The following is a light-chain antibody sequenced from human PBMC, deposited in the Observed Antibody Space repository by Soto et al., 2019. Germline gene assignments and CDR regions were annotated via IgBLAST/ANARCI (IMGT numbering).Light chain of an antibody. CDR3: QQYARNPLT. CDR1: QSISSR. CDR2: KAS. Sequence: DIQMTQSPSTLSASVGDRVTISCRASQSISSRLVWYQQKAGKAPKLLIYKASGLQSGVPSRFSGSGSGTEFTLIISSLQPDDFATYYCQQYARNPLTFGGGTKVDIK. J-gene: IGKJ4*01. V-gene: IGKV1-5*03.